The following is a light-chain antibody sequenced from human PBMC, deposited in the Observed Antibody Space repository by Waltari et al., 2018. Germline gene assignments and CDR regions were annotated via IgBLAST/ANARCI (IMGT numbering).Light chain of an antibody. J-gene: IGLJ1*01. CDR2: GKK. CDR3: NSRDSNGNPFV. Sequence: SSELTQDPAVSVALGQTVRITCQGDSLRNYYANWYRKKPGQAPLLVMYGKKNRPSGIPDRFSGSYSGDTASLTITGAQAEDEADYYCNSRDSNGNPFVFGPATKVTVL. V-gene: IGLV3-19*01. CDR1: SLRNYY.